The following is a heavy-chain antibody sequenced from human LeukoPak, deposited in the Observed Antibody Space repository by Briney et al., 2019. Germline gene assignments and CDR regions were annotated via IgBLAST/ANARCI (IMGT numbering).Heavy chain of an antibody. D-gene: IGHD6-19*01. J-gene: IGHJ6*03. CDR2: IYYSGST. CDR3: ARGGSGGHSYYYYYYMDV. V-gene: IGHV4-39*07. CDR1: GGSISSNGYY. Sequence: SETLSLTCTVSGGSISSNGYYWAWFRQPPGKGLEWIGSIYYSGSTNYNPSLKSRVTISVDTSKNQFSLKLSSVTAADTAVYYCARGGSGGHSYYYYYYMDVWGKGTTVTISS.